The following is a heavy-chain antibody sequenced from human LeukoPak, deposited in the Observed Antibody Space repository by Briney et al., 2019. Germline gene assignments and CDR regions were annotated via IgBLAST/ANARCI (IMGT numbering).Heavy chain of an antibody. CDR1: GFTFRSYW. J-gene: IGHJ4*02. V-gene: IGHV3-74*01. CDR2: INGAGSAT. CDR3: ATLDCSSASCYEGFDY. D-gene: IGHD2-2*01. Sequence: PGGSLRLSWAASGFTFRSYWMHWVRQAPGKGLVWVSRINGAGSATSYADSVKGRFTLSRDIAKNTLYLQMSSLRAEDTAVYYCATLDCSSASCYEGFDYWGQGTLVTVSS.